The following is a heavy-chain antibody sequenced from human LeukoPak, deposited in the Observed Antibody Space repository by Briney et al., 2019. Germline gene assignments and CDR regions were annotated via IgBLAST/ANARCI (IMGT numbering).Heavy chain of an antibody. CDR3: ARDRLYYYDSHDAFDI. J-gene: IGHJ3*02. Sequence: PGGSLRLSCAASGFTFNIYAMTWVRQAPGKGLEWVSAISNSGGSTYYADSVKGRFTISRDNSKNTLYLQMNSLRAEDTAVYYCARDRLYYYDSHDAFDIWGQGTMVTVSS. CDR1: GFTFNIYA. CDR2: ISNSGGST. D-gene: IGHD3-22*01. V-gene: IGHV3-23*01.